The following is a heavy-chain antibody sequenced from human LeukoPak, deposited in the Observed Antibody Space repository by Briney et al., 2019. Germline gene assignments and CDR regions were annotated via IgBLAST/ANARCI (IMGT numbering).Heavy chain of an antibody. Sequence: GGSLRLSCAASGFTFSSYSMNWVRQTPGKGLEWVSSISSSSSYKKYADSVKGRFTISRDNAKNSLYLQMNSLRAEDTAIYYCAGEREAYSSSSVGYWGQGTLVTVSS. V-gene: IGHV3-21*01. D-gene: IGHD6-6*01. CDR1: GFTFSSYS. CDR3: AGEREAYSSSSVGY. J-gene: IGHJ4*02. CDR2: ISSSSSYK.